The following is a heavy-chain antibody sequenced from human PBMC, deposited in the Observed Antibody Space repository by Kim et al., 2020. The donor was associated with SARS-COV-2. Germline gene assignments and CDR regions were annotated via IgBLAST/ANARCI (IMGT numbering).Heavy chain of an antibody. Sequence: SETLSLTCTVSGGSISSGGYYWSWIRQHPGKGLEWIGYIYYSGSTYYNPSLKSRFTISVDTSKNQFSLKLSSVTAGDTAVYYCARAGITIFGVVTHFDYWGQGTLVTVSS. CDR2: IYYSGST. CDR1: GGSISSGGYY. CDR3: ARAGITIFGVVTHFDY. V-gene: IGHV4-31*03. D-gene: IGHD3-3*01. J-gene: IGHJ4*02.